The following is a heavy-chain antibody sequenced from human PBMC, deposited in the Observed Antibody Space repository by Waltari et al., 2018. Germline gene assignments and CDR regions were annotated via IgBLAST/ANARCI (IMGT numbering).Heavy chain of an antibody. CDR3: AREDRGVPAVIRYYYYYYMDV. D-gene: IGHD2-2*02. CDR1: GGSISSGSYY. Sequence: QVQLQESGPGLVKPSQTLSLTCTVSGGSISSGSYYWSWIRQPAGTGLEWIGRIYTSGSTNYNPSLKSRVTISVDTSKNQFSLKLSSVTAADTAVYYCAREDRGVPAVIRYYYYYYMDVWGKGTTVTVSS. CDR2: IYTSGST. V-gene: IGHV4-61*02. J-gene: IGHJ6*03.